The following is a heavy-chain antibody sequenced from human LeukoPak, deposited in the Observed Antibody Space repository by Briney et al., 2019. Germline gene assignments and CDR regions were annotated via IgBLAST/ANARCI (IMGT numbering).Heavy chain of an antibody. CDR1: GGSISSSSYY. J-gene: IGHJ4*02. D-gene: IGHD3-22*01. Sequence: KPSETLSLTCTVSGGSISSSSYYWGWIRQPPGKGLEWIGSIYYSGSTYYNPSLKSRFTISVDTSKNQFALKLSSVTAADTAVYYXARGXYYYDSSGYYGGYYFDYWGQGTLVTVSS. CDR2: IYYSGST. V-gene: IGHV4-39*06. CDR3: ARGXYYYDSSGYYGGYYFDY.